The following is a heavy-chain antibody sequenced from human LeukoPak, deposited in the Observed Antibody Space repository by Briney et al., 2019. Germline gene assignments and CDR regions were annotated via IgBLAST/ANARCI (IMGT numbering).Heavy chain of an antibody. V-gene: IGHV3-48*03. CDR1: GFTFSSYE. D-gene: IGHD4-11*01. CDR3: ARGDYSFDY. J-gene: IGHJ4*02. Sequence: GGSLRLSCAASGFTFSSYEMNWVRQAPGKGLEWVSYISSSGNTIYYADSVKGRFTISRDNAKNSLYLQMNSLRAEDTAVYYCARGDYSFDYWGQGTLVTVSS. CDR2: ISSSGNTI.